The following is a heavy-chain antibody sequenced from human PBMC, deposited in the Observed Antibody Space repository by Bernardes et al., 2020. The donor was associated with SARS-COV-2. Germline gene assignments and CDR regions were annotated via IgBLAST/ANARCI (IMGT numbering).Heavy chain of an antibody. V-gene: IGHV3-48*03. Sequence: GGSLRLSCAASGFTFSDYEMNWVRQAPGKGLEWVSYVGSSGRPIYYADSVKGRFTISRDNAKNSLYLQMNSLRAEDTAVYYCARDVPTSIAAFDYWGQGTLVTVSS. CDR1: GFTFSDYE. CDR2: VGSSGRPI. J-gene: IGHJ4*02. D-gene: IGHD6-6*01. CDR3: ARDVPTSIAAFDY.